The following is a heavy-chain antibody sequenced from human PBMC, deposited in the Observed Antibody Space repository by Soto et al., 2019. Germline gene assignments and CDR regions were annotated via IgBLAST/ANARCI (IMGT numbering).Heavy chain of an antibody. CDR1: GYSFTSYW. Sequence: EVQLVQSGAEVKKPGESLRISCKASGYSFTSYWISWVRQMPGKGLEWMGRIEPSDSYTNYSPSFRGHVTISADKSIGTAYLQWSSLRASDTAMYFCARLNHYYATAGDYWGQGTLVTVSS. CDR2: IEPSDSYT. D-gene: IGHD3-10*01. CDR3: ARLNHYYATAGDY. J-gene: IGHJ4*02. V-gene: IGHV5-10-1*01.